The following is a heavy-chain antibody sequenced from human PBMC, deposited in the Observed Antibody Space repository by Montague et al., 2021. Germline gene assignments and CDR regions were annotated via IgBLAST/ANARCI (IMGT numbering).Heavy chain of an antibody. Sequence: TLSLTCTISGGSIRSYYWNWIRRPPGKGLEWLGYIYYSGSTNYNPSLKSRVNISLDTSNYQFSLNLRSVTAADTAVYYCARALAARWWFDPWGQGTLVTVSS. CDR2: IYYSGST. V-gene: IGHV4-59*01. CDR3: ARALAARWWFDP. J-gene: IGHJ5*02. CDR1: GGSIRSYY. D-gene: IGHD6-6*01.